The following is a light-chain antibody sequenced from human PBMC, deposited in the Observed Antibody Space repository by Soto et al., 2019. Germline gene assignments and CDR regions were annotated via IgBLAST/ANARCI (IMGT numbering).Light chain of an antibody. V-gene: IGKV1-39*01. CDR3: QQSYSTMYT. CDR2: AAS. J-gene: IGKJ2*01. CDR1: QSISSY. Sequence: DIQMTQSPSSLSASVGDRVTITCRARQSISSYLNWYQQKPGKAPKLLIYAASSLQSGVPSRFSGSGSGTDFTLTISSLQPEDFATYYCQQSYSTMYTCGQGTKLEIK.